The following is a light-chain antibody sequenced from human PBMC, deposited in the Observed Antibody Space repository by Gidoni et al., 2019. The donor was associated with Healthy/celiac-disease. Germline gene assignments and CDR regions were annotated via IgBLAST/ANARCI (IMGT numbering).Light chain of an antibody. J-gene: IGLJ3*02. CDR2: GNS. CDR1: SSNIGAGYD. CDR3: QSYDSSLSGLNWV. V-gene: IGLV1-40*01. Sequence: SVLTQPPTTSGSPRPRVTNSCTGSSSNIGAGYDVHGYQQLPGTAHKLLIYGNSNRHSGVPDRFSGSKSGTSASLAITGLQAEDEADYYCQSYDSSLSGLNWVFGGGTKLTVL.